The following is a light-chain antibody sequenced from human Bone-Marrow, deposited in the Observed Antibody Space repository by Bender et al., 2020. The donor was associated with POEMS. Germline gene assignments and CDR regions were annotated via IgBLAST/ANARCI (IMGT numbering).Light chain of an antibody. J-gene: IGLJ3*02. CDR3: CSYAGSSTFGV. CDR2: EGS. Sequence: QSALTQPASVSGSPGQSITISCTGTSSDVGIYNLVSWYQQLPGKAPKLMIYEGSKRPSGVSNRFSGSKSGNTASLTVSRLQADDEGDYYCCSYAGSSTFGVFGGGTKLTVL. V-gene: IGLV2-23*03. CDR1: SSDVGIYNL.